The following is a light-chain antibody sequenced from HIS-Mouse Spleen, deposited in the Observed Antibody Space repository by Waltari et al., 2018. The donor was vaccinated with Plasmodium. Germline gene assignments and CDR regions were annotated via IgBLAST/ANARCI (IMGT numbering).Light chain of an antibody. Sequence: QSALTQPPSASGSPGQSVTISCPGTSSYVGGYHSVSWYQPHPGQAPKLMIYAVSKRPSGVPDRFSGSKSGNTASLTVSGLQAEDEADYYCSSYAGSNNLVFGGGTKLTVL. J-gene: IGLJ2*01. CDR1: SSYVGGYHS. CDR3: SSYAGSNNLV. V-gene: IGLV2-8*01. CDR2: AVS.